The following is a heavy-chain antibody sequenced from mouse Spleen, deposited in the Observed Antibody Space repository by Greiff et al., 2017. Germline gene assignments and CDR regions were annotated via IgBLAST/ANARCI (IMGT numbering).Heavy chain of an antibody. CDR3: ARGDPFAY. J-gene: IGHJ3*01. D-gene: IGHD3-3*01. Sequence: VQLQQPGAELVMPGASVKLSCKASGYTFTSYWMHWVKQRPGQGLEWIGEIDPSDSYTNYNQKFKGKATLTVDKSSSTAYMQLSSLTSEDSAVYYCARGDPFAYWGQGTLVTVSA. CDR1: GYTFTSYW. V-gene: IGHV1-69*01. CDR2: IDPSDSYT.